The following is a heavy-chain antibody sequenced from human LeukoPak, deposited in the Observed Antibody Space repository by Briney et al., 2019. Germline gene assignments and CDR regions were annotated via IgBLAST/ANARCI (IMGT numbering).Heavy chain of an antibody. CDR1: GGSISSSNYY. D-gene: IGHD6-13*01. Sequence: PSETLSLTCSVSGGSISSSNYYWGWIRQPPGKGLEWIGCIYYSGSTYYNPSLKSRVTISVDTSKNHFSLKLNSVTAADMAVYYCAGELGGAAAGTYAFDIWGQGTMVTVSS. J-gene: IGHJ3*02. V-gene: IGHV4-39*02. CDR2: IYYSGST. CDR3: AGELGGAAAGTYAFDI.